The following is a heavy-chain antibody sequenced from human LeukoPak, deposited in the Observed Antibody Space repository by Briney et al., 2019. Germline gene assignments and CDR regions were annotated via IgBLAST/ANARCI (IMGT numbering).Heavy chain of an antibody. D-gene: IGHD2-15*01. CDR1: GFTFSSYA. CDR3: APRVVGSAPFDY. J-gene: IGHJ4*02. Sequence: GGSLRLSCAASGFTFSSYAMSWVRQAPGKGLEWVSAISGSTGRTYYADSVKGRFTISRDNSKNTLYLQMNNLRAEDTAVYYCAPRVVGSAPFDYWGQGTLVTVSS. CDR2: ISGSTGRT. V-gene: IGHV3-23*01.